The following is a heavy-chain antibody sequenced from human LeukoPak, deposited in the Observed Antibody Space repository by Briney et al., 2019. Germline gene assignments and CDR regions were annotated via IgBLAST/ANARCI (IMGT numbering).Heavy chain of an antibody. Sequence: GGSLRLSCAASGFTFSSYAMSWVRQAPGKGLEWVSAISGSGGSTYYADSVKGRFTISRDNSKNTLYLQMNSLRAEDTAVYYCAKVDDYGGDPVGGWPWGQGPWSPSPQ. CDR3: AKVDDYGGDPVGGWP. CDR2: ISGSGGST. V-gene: IGHV3-23*01. D-gene: IGHD4-23*01. CDR1: GFTFSSYA. J-gene: IGHJ5*02.